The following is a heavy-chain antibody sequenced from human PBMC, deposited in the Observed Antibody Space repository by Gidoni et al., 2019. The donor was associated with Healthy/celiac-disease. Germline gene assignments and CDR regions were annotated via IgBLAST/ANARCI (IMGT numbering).Heavy chain of an antibody. V-gene: IGHV4-34*01. Sequence: QVQLQQWGAGLLKPSETLSLTCAVYGGSFSGYYWSWIRQPPGKGLEWIGEINHSGSTNYNPSLKSRVTISVDTSKNQFSLKLSSVTAADTAVYYCARGGDQSAFDIWGQGTMVTVSS. D-gene: IGHD4-17*01. J-gene: IGHJ3*02. CDR3: ARGGDQSAFDI. CDR1: GGSFSGYY. CDR2: INHSGST.